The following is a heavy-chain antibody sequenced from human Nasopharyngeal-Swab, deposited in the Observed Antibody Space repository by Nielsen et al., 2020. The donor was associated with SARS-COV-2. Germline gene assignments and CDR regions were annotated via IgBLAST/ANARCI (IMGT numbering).Heavy chain of an antibody. D-gene: IGHD3-22*01. J-gene: IGHJ4*02. CDR1: GFTFSNAW. V-gene: IGHV3-15*01. CDR3: TTGGVGYYDSSGYYFGY. CDR2: IKSKTDGGTT. Sequence: GGSLRLSCAASGFTFSNAWMSWVRQAPGKGLEWVGRIKSKTDGGTTDYAAPAKGRFTISRDDSKNTLYLQMNSLKTEDTAVYYCTTGGVGYYDSSGYYFGYWGQGTLVTVSS.